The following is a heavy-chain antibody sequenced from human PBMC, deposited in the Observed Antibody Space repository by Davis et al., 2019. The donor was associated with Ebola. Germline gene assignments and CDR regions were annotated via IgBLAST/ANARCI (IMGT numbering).Heavy chain of an antibody. CDR1: GDSIFGYY. V-gene: IGHV4-59*01. J-gene: IGHJ4*02. CDR3: ARWNPGFFDY. D-gene: IGHD1-1*01. CDR2: IYYNGDT. Sequence: PSETLSLTCTVSGDSIFGYYWSWIRQPPGKGLEWIGYIYYNGDTNYNPSLRSRVTISVDTSKNQFTLKMHSTTAADTAVYYCARWNPGFFDYWGLGTLVTFSS.